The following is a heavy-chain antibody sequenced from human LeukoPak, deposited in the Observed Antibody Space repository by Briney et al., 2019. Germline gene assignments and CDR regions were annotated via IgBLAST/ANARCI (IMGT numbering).Heavy chain of an antibody. CDR2: ISSTGSTM. J-gene: IGHJ4*02. Sequence: WGSLRLSCAASGFTFSIYEMNWVRQAPGKGLEWVSYISSTGSTMYYGDSVKGRFTISRDNAKNSLYLQMNSLRAEDTAVYYCARETDSTLFDYWGQGTLVTVSS. CDR3: ARETDSTLFDY. CDR1: GFTFSIYE. D-gene: IGHD2-2*01. V-gene: IGHV3-48*03.